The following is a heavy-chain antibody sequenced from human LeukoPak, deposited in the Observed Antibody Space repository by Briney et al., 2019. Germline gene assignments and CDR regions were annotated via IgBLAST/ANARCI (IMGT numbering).Heavy chain of an antibody. D-gene: IGHD3-16*01. CDR3: AKSDTPWGSWYYFDY. J-gene: IGHJ4*02. Sequence: GGSLRLSCAASGFTFSSYGISWVRQAPGEGLEWVSGISDSGASTYYADSVKGRFTISRDNSKNTLYLQMNSLRAEDTAIYYCAKSDTPWGSWYYFDYWGQGTLVTVSS. CDR1: GFTFSSYG. V-gene: IGHV3-23*01. CDR2: ISDSGAST.